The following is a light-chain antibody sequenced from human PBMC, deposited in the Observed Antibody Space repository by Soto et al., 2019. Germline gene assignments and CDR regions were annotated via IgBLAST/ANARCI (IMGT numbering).Light chain of an antibody. CDR1: QSVSNNY. V-gene: IGKV3-20*01. J-gene: IGKJ1*01. CDR3: HQYGSSGT. Sequence: ELVLTQSPGTLSLSPGERAPLSGRASQSVSNNYLAWYQQKPGQAPRLLIYGASNRATGIPDMFSGSWSRTYFILIISRLEHEDFAEYYCHQYGSSGTVGQGTKVEIK. CDR2: GAS.